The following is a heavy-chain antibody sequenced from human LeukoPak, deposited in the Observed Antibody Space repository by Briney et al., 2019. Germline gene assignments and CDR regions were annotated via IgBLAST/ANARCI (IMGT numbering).Heavy chain of an antibody. CDR3: ATSGDGDYRGSYWYFDL. CDR1: GFTFSSYA. J-gene: IGHJ2*01. CDR2: ISGSGGST. D-gene: IGHD4-17*01. V-gene: IGHV3-23*01. Sequence: PGGSLRLSCAASGFTFSSYAMSWVRQAPGKGLEWVSAISGSGGSTYYADSVKGRFTISRDNSKNTLYLQMNSLRAEDTAVYYCATSGDGDYRGSYWYFDLWGRGTLVTVSS.